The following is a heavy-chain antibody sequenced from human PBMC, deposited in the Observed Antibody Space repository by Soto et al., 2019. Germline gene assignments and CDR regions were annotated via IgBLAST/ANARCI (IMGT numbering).Heavy chain of an antibody. V-gene: IGHV3-74*01. CDR1: GFTFSKYW. CDR2: IKGDESTT. D-gene: IGHD5-18*01. J-gene: IGHJ4*02. CDR3: ARGGYGLWLNDY. Sequence: EVQLVESGGGLVQPGGSLRLSCAASGFTFSKYWIHWVRQAPVKGLVWVSRIKGDESTTNYADSVKGRFTISRDNANDVVFLHMNTMTADDTAVYYCARGGYGLWLNDYWGQGTLVTVSS.